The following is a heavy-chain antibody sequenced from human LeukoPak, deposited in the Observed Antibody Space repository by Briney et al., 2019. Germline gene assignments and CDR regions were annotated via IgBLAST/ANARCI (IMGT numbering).Heavy chain of an antibody. D-gene: IGHD3-3*01. J-gene: IGHJ3*02. CDR1: GFTVSSNY. CDR2: IYSGGST. V-gene: IGHV3-53*01. Sequence: PGGSLRLSCAASGFTVSSNYLSWVRQAPGKGLEWVSVIYSGGSTYYADSVKGRFTISRDNSKNTLYLQMNSLRAEDTAVYYCARVSESPDAFDIWGQGTMVTVSS. CDR3: ARVSESPDAFDI.